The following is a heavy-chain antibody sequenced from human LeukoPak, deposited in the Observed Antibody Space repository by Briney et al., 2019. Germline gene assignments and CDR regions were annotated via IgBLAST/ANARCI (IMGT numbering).Heavy chain of an antibody. D-gene: IGHD3-3*01. CDR1: GYSFTSWW. CDR3: ARVVFYDSWSGFYFDY. J-gene: IGHJ4*02. V-gene: IGHV5-51*01. Sequence: GESLKISCKGSGYSFTSWWIGWVRQMPGKGLEWMGIIYPGDSDARYSPSFQGQVTISADKSISTAYLQWSSLRASDTAMYYCARVVFYDSWSGFYFDYWGQGTLVTVSS. CDR2: IYPGDSDA.